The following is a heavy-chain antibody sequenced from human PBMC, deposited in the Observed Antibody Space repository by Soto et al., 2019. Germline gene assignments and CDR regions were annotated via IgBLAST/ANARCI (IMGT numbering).Heavy chain of an antibody. D-gene: IGHD1-1*01. CDR3: ARRWNYYLDF. V-gene: IGHV3-33*05. Sequence: QMQLVESGGGVVQPGRSLRLSCVASGFPFREFGMHWVRQAPGKRLEWVALISYDGSDYADSVKGRFTISRDDSRDTLFLHMDNLRPDATGVYYCARRWNYYLDFWGQGTLVAVSS. CDR1: GFPFREFG. J-gene: IGHJ4*02. CDR2: ISYDGSD.